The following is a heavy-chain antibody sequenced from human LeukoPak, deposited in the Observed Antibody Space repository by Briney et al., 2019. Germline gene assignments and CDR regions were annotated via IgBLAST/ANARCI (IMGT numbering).Heavy chain of an antibody. CDR1: GFTFSSYA. V-gene: IGHV3-30*01. Sequence: PGGSLRLSCAASGFTFSSYAIHWVRQAPGKGLEWVAVISYDGSNKYYADSVKGRFTISRDNSKDTLYLQMNSLRAEDTAVYYCARGDGDPYYFDYWGQGTLVTVSS. D-gene: IGHD4-17*01. J-gene: IGHJ4*02. CDR3: ARGDGDPYYFDY. CDR2: ISYDGSNK.